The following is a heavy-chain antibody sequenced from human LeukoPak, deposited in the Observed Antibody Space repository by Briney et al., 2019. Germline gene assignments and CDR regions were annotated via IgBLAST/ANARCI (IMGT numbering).Heavy chain of an antibody. D-gene: IGHD1-1*01. CDR2: ISHGGSNK. Sequence: WGSLRVSCAASGFTFSSYYMHWVRQAPGKGLEWVAVISHGGSNKYYADSVKGRFTISRDNSKNTLYLQMGSLRAEDTAVYYCARRYDSDYYNCYDMDVWGQGTTVTVSS. CDR1: GFTFSSYY. CDR3: ARRYDSDYYNCYDMDV. J-gene: IGHJ6*02. V-gene: IGHV3-30-3*01.